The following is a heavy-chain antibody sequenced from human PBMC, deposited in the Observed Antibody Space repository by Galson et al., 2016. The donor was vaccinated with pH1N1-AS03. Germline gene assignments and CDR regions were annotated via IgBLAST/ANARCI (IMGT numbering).Heavy chain of an antibody. CDR2: IYPGDSDT. V-gene: IGHV5-51*01. CDR3: ARHGVQGITEFDY. D-gene: IGHD3-10*01. J-gene: IGHJ4*02. CDR1: GYSFADYW. Sequence: QSGAEVKKSGESLRISCKGSGYSFADYWIGWVRQRPGKGLEWMGIIYPGDSDTRYSPSFQGQVTISADKSISTAYLQWSSLKASDTAMYYCARHGVQGITEFDYWGQGTLVTVSS.